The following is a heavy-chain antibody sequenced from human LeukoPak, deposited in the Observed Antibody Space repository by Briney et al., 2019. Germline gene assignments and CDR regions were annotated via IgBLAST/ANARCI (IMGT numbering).Heavy chain of an antibody. CDR2: ISYDGSNK. V-gene: IGHV3-30-3*01. J-gene: IGHJ3*02. CDR3: ARPPLPAPDDAFDI. Sequence: PGGSLRLSCTASGFTFSSFAMDWVRQAPGKGLDWVAVISYDGSNKYYADSVKGRFTISRDNSKNTLYLQMNSLRAEDTAVYYCARPPLPAPDDAFDIWGQGTMVTVSS. D-gene: IGHD2-2*01. CDR1: GFTFSSFA.